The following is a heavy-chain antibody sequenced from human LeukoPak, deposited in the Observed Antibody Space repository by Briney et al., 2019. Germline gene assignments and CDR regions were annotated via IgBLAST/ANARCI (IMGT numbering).Heavy chain of an antibody. V-gene: IGHV4-4*07. CDR3: ASDLTVPPYNWFDP. D-gene: IGHD7-27*01. CDR1: GGSINSYY. Sequence: PSETLSLTCTVSGGSINSYYWTWIRQPAGKGLEWIGRIYTSGYTKYNPSLKSRVTMSVDTSKNQFSLKLSSLTAADTAVYYCASDLTVPPYNWFDPWGQGTLVTVSS. J-gene: IGHJ5*02. CDR2: IYTSGYT.